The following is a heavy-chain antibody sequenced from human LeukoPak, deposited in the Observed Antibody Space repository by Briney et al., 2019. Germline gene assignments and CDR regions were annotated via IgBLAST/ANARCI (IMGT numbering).Heavy chain of an antibody. CDR1: GYSISSGYY. CDR3: ARWGAAGTDY. D-gene: IGHD6-13*01. CDR2: IYHSAST. J-gene: IGHJ4*02. Sequence: PSETLSLTCAVSGYSISSGYYWGWIRQPPGKGLEWIGIIYHSASTYYTPSLKSRVTISVDTSNNQFSLKLSSVTAADTAVYYCARWGAAGTDYWGQGTLVTVSS. V-gene: IGHV4-38-2*01.